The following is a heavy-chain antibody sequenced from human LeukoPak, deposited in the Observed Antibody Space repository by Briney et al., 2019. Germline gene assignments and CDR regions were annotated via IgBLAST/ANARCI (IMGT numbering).Heavy chain of an antibody. V-gene: IGHV3-23*01. CDR2: ISGSGGST. CDR1: GFTFSSYA. CDR3: AKGLTVGARLPYFDY. J-gene: IGHJ4*02. D-gene: IGHD1-26*01. Sequence: PGGSLRLSCAASGFTFSSYAMSWVRQAPGKGLEWVSAISGSGGSTYYADSVKGRFTISRDNSKNTLYLQMNRLRAEDTAVYYCAKGLTVGARLPYFDYWGQGTLVTVSS.